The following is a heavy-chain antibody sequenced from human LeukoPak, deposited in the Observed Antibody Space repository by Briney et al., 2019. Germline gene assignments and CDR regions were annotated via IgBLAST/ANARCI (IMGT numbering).Heavy chain of an antibody. J-gene: IGHJ4*02. V-gene: IGHV4-34*01. Sequence: SETLSLTCAVYGGSFSGYYWSWIRQPPGKGLEWIGEINHSGSTNYNPSLKSRVTISVDTSKNQFSLKLSSVTAADTAVYYCAREGGLVGATFDYWGQGTLVTVSS. D-gene: IGHD1-26*01. CDR1: GGSFSGYY. CDR2: INHSGST. CDR3: AREGGLVGATFDY.